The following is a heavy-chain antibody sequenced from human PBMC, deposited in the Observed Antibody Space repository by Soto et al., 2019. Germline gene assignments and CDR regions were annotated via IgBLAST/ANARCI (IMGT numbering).Heavy chain of an antibody. CDR3: ARTTMVRGVGPGYNWFDP. D-gene: IGHD3-10*01. V-gene: IGHV4-31*03. J-gene: IGHJ5*02. CDR1: GGSISSGGYY. Sequence: QVQLQESGPGLVKPSQTLSLTCTVSGGSISSGGYYWSWIRQHPGKGLEWIGKIYYSGSTSYNPSLKSRVTISVGTSKNQFSLKLSSVTAADTAVYYCARTTMVRGVGPGYNWFDPWGQGTLVTVSS. CDR2: IYYSGST.